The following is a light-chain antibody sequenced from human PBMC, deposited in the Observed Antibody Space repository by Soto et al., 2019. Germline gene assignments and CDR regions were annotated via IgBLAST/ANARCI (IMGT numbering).Light chain of an antibody. CDR1: SSNLGSNT. CDR2: SNN. J-gene: IGLJ2*01. Sequence: QSVLTQPPSASGTPGQRVTISCSGSSSNLGSNTVNWYQHLPGTAPKVLIYSNNQRPSGVPDRFSGSKSGTSASLAISGLQSEDEADYYCATWDDSLNGPVFGGGTKVTVL. V-gene: IGLV1-44*01. CDR3: ATWDDSLNGPV.